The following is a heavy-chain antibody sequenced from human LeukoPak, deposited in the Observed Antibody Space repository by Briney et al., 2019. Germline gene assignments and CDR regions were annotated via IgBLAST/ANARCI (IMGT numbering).Heavy chain of an antibody. J-gene: IGHJ4*02. Sequence: SETLSLTCTVSGGSIGSYYWSWIRQPAGKGLEWIGRIYTSGSTNYNPSLKSRVTMSVDTSKNQFSLKLSSVTAADTAVYYCARGTYYYDSSGYLPFDYWGQGTLVTVSS. D-gene: IGHD3-22*01. CDR3: ARGTYYYDSSGYLPFDY. CDR2: IYTSGST. CDR1: GGSIGSYY. V-gene: IGHV4-4*07.